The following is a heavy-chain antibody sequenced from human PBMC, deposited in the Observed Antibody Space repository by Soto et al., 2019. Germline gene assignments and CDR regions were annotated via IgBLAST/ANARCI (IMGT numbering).Heavy chain of an antibody. Sequence: QVQLQESGPGLVKPSQTLSLTCTVSGGSISSGGYYWSWIRQHPGKGLEWIGYIYYSGSTYYNPSLKGRVXXXVXXSKNQFSLKLSSVTAADTAVYYCARWPQLKPRFDYWGQGTLVTVSS. CDR2: IYYSGST. CDR3: ARWPQLKPRFDY. CDR1: GGSISSGGYY. D-gene: IGHD1-1*01. V-gene: IGHV4-31*03. J-gene: IGHJ4*02.